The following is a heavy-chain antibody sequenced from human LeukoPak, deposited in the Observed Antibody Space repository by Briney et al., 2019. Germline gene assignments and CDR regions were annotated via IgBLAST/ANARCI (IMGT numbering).Heavy chain of an antibody. Sequence: SETLSLTCAVYGGSFSGYYWSWIRQPPGKGLEWIGEINHSGSTNYNPSLKSRVTISVDTSKNQFSLKLSSVTAADTAVYYCARARSRIRPFLYGMDVWGQGTTVTVSS. V-gene: IGHV4-34*01. D-gene: IGHD2/OR15-2a*01. CDR2: INHSGST. CDR3: ARARSRIRPFLYGMDV. J-gene: IGHJ6*02. CDR1: GGSFSGYY.